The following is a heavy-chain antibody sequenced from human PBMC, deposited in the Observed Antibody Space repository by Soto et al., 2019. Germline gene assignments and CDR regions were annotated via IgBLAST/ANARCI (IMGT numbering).Heavy chain of an antibody. J-gene: IGHJ5*02. Sequence: GGSLRLSCAASGFTFSTYNMNWVRQAPGKGLEWLSSITHSSDYIFYADSVKGRFTIYRDNAKSSLYLQMNSLRAEDTAVYYCARDRQLVQDWFDPWGQGTLVTVSS. D-gene: IGHD6-13*01. CDR3: ARDRQLVQDWFDP. CDR2: ITHSSDYI. V-gene: IGHV3-21*01. CDR1: GFTFSTYN.